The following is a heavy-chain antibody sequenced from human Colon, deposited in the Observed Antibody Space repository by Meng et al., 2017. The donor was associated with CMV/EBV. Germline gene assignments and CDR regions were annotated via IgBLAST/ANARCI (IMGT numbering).Heavy chain of an antibody. V-gene: IGHV3-11*01. CDR1: GFPFSDYY. CDR3: ARVSYSSIGF. CDR2: ISGSGSTI. Sequence: LPCAASGFPFSDYYLSWIRQAPGKGLEWISYISGSGSTIYHADSVKGRFTISRDNAKNSLYLQMNSLRAEDTAVYYCARVSYSSIGFWGQGTLVTVSS. J-gene: IGHJ4*02. D-gene: IGHD6-13*01.